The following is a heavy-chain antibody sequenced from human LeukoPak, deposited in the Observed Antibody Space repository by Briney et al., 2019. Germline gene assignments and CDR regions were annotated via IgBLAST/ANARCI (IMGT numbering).Heavy chain of an antibody. Sequence: ASVKVSCKASGYTFTGYYMHWVRQAPGQGLEWMGWINPNSGGTNYAQKFQGRVTMTRDTSISTAYMELSRLRSDDTAVYYCATGGSASSWYGSGPAPDYYYYGMDVWGQGTTVTVSS. D-gene: IGHD6-13*01. CDR3: ATGGSASSWYGSGPAPDYYYYGMDV. CDR2: INPNSGGT. J-gene: IGHJ6*02. CDR1: GYTFTGYY. V-gene: IGHV1-2*02.